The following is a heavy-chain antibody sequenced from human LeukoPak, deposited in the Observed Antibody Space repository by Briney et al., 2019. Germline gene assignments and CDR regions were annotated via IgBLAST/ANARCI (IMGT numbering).Heavy chain of an antibody. J-gene: IGHJ4*02. CDR3: ARRIAVSATFDY. Sequence: GASLKISCKGSGYSFTSYWIAWVRQMPGKGLEWMGIIYPGDSETRYSPSFQGQVTISADKSISTAYLQWSSLKASDTAMYYCARRIAVSATFDYWGQGTLVTVSS. CDR2: IYPGDSET. CDR1: GYSFTSYW. D-gene: IGHD6-13*01. V-gene: IGHV5-51*01.